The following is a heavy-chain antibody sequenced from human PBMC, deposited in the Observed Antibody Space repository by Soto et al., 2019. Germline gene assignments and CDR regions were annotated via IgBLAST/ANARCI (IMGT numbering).Heavy chain of an antibody. D-gene: IGHD3-22*01. CDR2: IWYDGSNK. Sequence: GGSLRLSCAASGFTFSSYGIHWVRQAPGKGLEWVAVIWYDGSNKYYADSVKGRFTISRDNSKNTLYLQMNSLRAEDTAVYYCARDSNYGSSGYYTFGGYGMDVWGQGTTVTVSS. V-gene: IGHV3-33*01. CDR3: ARDSNYGSSGYYTFGGYGMDV. CDR1: GFTFSSYG. J-gene: IGHJ6*02.